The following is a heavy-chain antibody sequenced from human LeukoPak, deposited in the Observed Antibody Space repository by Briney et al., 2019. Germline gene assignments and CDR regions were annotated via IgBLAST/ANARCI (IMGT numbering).Heavy chain of an antibody. V-gene: IGHV3-33*06. CDR1: GFTFSSYG. J-gene: IGHJ4*02. D-gene: IGHD5-24*01. CDR3: AKEANGYNFRGFFDY. CDR2: IWYDGSNK. Sequence: GGSLRLSCAASGFTFSSYGMHWVRQAPGKGLEGVAGIWYDGSNKYYADSVKGRFTISRDNSKNTLYLQMNSLRAEDTAVYYCAKEANGYNFRGFFDYWGQGTLVTVSS.